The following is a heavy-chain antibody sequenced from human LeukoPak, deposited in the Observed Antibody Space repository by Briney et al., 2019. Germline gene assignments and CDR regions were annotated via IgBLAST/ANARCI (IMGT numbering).Heavy chain of an antibody. J-gene: IGHJ4*02. Sequence: SETLSLTCTVSGGSISSYDWSWIRQPPGKGLEWIGYIYYSGSTNYNPSLKSRVTISVDTSKNQFSLKLSSVTAADTAVYYCARHGSGSYSHFDYWGQGTLVTVSS. V-gene: IGHV4-59*08. CDR1: GGSISSYD. D-gene: IGHD1-26*01. CDR2: IYYSGST. CDR3: ARHGSGSYSHFDY.